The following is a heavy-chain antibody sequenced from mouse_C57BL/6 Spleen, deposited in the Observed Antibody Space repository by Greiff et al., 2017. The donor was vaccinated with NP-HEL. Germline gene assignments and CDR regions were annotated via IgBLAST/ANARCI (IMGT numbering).Heavy chain of an antibody. D-gene: IGHD1-1*01. CDR1: GYTFTSYW. J-gene: IGHJ3*01. Sequence: VQLQQSGAELAKPGASVKLSCKASGYTFTSYWMHWVKQRPGQGLEWIGYINPSSGYTKYNQKFKDKATLTADKSSSTAYMQLSRLTYEDSAVYDCARRGVDGSSYGGFAYWGQGTLVTVSA. CDR2: INPSSGYT. CDR3: ARRGVDGSSYGGFAY. V-gene: IGHV1-7*01.